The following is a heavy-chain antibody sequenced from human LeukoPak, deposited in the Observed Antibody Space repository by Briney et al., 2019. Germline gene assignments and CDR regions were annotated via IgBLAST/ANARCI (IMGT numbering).Heavy chain of an antibody. CDR3: ARARAKAYSGYDWVEAVAY. V-gene: IGHV1-2*02. J-gene: IGHJ4*02. Sequence: ASVKVSCKASGYTFTGYYMHWVRQAPGQGLEWMGWINPNSGGTNHAQKFQGRVTMTRDTSISTAHMELSRLRSDDTAVYFCARARAKAYSGYDWVEAVAYWGQGTPVTVSS. CDR2: INPNSGGT. D-gene: IGHD5-12*01. CDR1: GYTFTGYY.